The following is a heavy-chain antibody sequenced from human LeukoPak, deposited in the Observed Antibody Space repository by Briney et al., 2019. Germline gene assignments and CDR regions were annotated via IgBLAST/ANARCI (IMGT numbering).Heavy chain of an antibody. J-gene: IGHJ4*02. CDR2: MNPNSGNT. Sequence: ASVKVSCKASGSTFTSYDISWVRQATGQGLEWMGWMNPNSGNTGYAQKFQGKGTMTRNRSISTAYMELSSLRFEDTAVDYCSVEDTAMAQIIPFDYWGQGTLVTVSS. CDR1: GSTFTSYD. V-gene: IGHV1-8*01. CDR3: SVEDTAMAQIIPFDY. D-gene: IGHD5-18*01.